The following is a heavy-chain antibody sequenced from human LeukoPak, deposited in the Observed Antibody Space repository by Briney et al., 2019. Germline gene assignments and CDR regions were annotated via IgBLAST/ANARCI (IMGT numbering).Heavy chain of an antibody. CDR1: GGTFSSYA. Sequence: GASVKVSCKASGGTFSSYAISWVRQAPGQGLEWMGGIIPIFGTANYAQKFQGRVTITADESTSTAYMELSSLRSEDTAVYYCARDLGKDDYGFVRFDYWGQGTLVTVSS. CDR2: IIPIFGTA. J-gene: IGHJ4*02. V-gene: IGHV1-69*13. D-gene: IGHD4-17*01. CDR3: ARDLGKDDYGFVRFDY.